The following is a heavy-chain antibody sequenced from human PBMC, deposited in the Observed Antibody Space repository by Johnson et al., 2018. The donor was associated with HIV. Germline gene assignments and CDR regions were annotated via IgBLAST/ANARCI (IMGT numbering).Heavy chain of an antibody. D-gene: IGHD4-11*01. CDR2: ISYDGSNK. Sequence: QVQLVESGGGVVQPGGSLRLSCAASRFTFSSYAFHWVRQAPGKGLEWVAVISYDGSNKYYADSVKGRFTISRDNSKNTLYLQMNSLRTEDTAVYYCARDSRYNNYGGGSVGAFDIWGQGTTVTVSS. V-gene: IGHV3-30*14. CDR1: RFTFSSYA. CDR3: ARDSRYNNYGGGSVGAFDI. J-gene: IGHJ3*02.